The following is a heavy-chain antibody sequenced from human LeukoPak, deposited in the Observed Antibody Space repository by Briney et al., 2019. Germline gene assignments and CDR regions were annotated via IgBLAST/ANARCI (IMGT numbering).Heavy chain of an antibody. J-gene: IGHJ3*02. CDR2: IYTSGST. Sequence: NPSETLSLICTVSGGSISSYYWSWIRQPAGKGLEWIGRIYTSGSTNYNPSLKSRVTISVDTSKNQFSLKLSSVTAADTAVYYCARGRSIAALDIWGQGTMVTVSS. D-gene: IGHD6-6*01. V-gene: IGHV4-4*07. CDR3: ARGRSIAALDI. CDR1: GGSISSYY.